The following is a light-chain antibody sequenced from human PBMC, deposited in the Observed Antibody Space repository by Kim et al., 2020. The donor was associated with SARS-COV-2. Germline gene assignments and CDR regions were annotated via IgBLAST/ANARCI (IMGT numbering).Light chain of an antibody. Sequence: ERTDRVCSGGNSIGSQSVKWYRHKSGRATVLVIYYDSDRPSGIPERFSGSNSGNTATLTISRVGVGDEADYYCQVCDSSSDHRVVFGGGTKLTVL. CDR1: SIGSQS. CDR2: YDS. CDR3: QVCDSSSDHRVV. V-gene: IGLV3-21*04. J-gene: IGLJ2*01.